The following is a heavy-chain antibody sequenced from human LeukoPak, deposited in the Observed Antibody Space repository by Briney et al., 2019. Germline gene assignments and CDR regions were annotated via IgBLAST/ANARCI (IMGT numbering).Heavy chain of an antibody. CDR1: GYIFTSYW. Sequence: GESLKISCKGSGYIFTSYWIGWVRQMPGKGLEWMGIIYPGDSDTRYSPSFQGQVTISADKSISTAYLQWSSLKASDTAIYYCARQTETTVVVFDIGAKGKMVTVS. CDR2: IYPGDSDT. J-gene: IGHJ3*02. CDR3: ARQTETTVVVFDI. V-gene: IGHV5-51*01. D-gene: IGHD1-1*01.